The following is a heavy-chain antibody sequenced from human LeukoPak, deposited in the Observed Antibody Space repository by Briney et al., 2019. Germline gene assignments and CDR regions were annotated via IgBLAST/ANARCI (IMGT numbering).Heavy chain of an antibody. V-gene: IGHV1-69*13. CDR3: ARFQEYHDIVTGYFTF. CDR1: GGTFSSYA. J-gene: IGHJ4*02. Sequence: ASVKVSCKASGGTFSSYAISWVRQAPGQGLEWMGGIIPIFGTANYAQKFQGRVTITADESTSTAYMELSSLRSEDTAVYYCARFQEYHDIVTGYFTFWGQGTLVTVSS. D-gene: IGHD3-9*01. CDR2: IIPIFGTA.